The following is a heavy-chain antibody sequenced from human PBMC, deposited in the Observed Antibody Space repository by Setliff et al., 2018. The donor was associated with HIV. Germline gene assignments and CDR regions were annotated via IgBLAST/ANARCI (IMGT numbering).Heavy chain of an antibody. V-gene: IGHV4-34*11. CDR2: IYYSGST. D-gene: IGHD5-12*01. CDR3: ARAYSGYDGGWFDP. CDR1: GGSFSGYY. J-gene: IGHJ5*02. Sequence: NPSETLSLTCAVYGGSFSGYYWSWIRQPPGKGLEWIGYIYYSGSTYYNPSLKSRATISVDTSKTQFSLKLSSVTAADTAVYYCARAYSGYDGGWFDPWGQGTLVTVSS.